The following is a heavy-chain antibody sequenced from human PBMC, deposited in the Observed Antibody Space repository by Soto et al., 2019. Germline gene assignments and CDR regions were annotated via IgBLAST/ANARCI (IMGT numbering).Heavy chain of an antibody. J-gene: IGHJ4*02. Sequence: QVQLVQSGAEVKKPGASVKVSCKASGYTFTSYGLSWVRQAPGQGLEWMGWISAYNGDTNYAQKFQGRVTVTTDTYPSTAYMELRSLRADDSAVYYCARVGSYFFGFDYWGQGTLVTVSS. D-gene: IGHD1-26*01. CDR3: ARVGSYFFGFDY. V-gene: IGHV1-18*01. CDR1: GYTFTSYG. CDR2: ISAYNGDT.